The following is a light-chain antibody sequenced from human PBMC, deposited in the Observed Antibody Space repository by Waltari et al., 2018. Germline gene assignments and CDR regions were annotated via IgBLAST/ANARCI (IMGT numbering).Light chain of an antibody. CDR3: SSYTSSSVV. V-gene: IGLV2-14*01. CDR2: EVS. Sequence: QSALTQPASVSGSPGQPITISCTGTSSDVGGYHYVSWYQQHPGKAPKLMIYEVSNRPSGVSNRFSGSKSGNAASLTISGLQAEDEADYYCSSYTSSSVVFGGGTKLTVL. J-gene: IGLJ2*01. CDR1: SSDVGGYHY.